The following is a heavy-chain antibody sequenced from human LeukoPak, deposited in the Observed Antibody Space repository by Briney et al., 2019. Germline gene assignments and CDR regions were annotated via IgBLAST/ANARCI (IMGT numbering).Heavy chain of an antibody. CDR1: GGSISSSNW. Sequence: SETLSLTCAVSGGSISSSNWWSWVRQPPGKGLEWIGEIYHSGSTNYNPSLKSRVTISVDKSKNQFSLKLSSVTAADTAVYYCAGVAYYYDSSGYLDYWGQGTLVTVSS. D-gene: IGHD3-22*01. CDR2: IYHSGST. J-gene: IGHJ4*02. V-gene: IGHV4-4*02. CDR3: AGVAYYYDSSGYLDY.